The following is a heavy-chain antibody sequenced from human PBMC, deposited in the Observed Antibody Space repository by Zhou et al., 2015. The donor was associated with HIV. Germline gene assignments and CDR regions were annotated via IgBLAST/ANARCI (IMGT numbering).Heavy chain of an antibody. CDR3: ARDLERVLWVEGEHHYSGLDV. CDR1: GYIFTDNY. Sequence: QVQLLQSGAEVKRPGASVKVSCKASGYIFTDNYISWVRQAPGHGLEWLGRINPNSGVTNFAQKFRGRVAVTRDMSISTAYMELSSLRSDDTAVYYCARDLERVLWVEGEHHYSGLDVWGQGTTVTVSS. CDR2: INPNSGVT. D-gene: IGHD1-26*01. V-gene: IGHV1-2*06. J-gene: IGHJ6*02.